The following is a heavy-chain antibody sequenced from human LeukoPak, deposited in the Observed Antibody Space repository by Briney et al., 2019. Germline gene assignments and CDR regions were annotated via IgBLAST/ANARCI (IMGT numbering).Heavy chain of an antibody. CDR3: ARDVVTPPSMAV. Sequence: GAAVTVSFKSSGYTFTSYGIGWVRQPPGQGLEWMGWISAYNGNTNYAQKLQDRVTMTTDTTTSTAYMETRSLRSEHPAMSDCARDVVTPPSMAVWGKGTTVTVSS. D-gene: IGHD3-22*01. CDR1: GYTFTSYG. CDR2: ISAYNGNT. J-gene: IGHJ6*03. V-gene: IGHV1-18*01.